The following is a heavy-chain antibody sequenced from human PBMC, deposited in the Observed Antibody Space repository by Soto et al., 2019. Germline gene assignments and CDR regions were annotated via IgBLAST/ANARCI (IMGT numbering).Heavy chain of an antibody. CDR3: AREGYGSGWAGVFDI. CDR1: GFTFSNYW. CDR2: ISVDGGSQ. Sequence: QAQLVESGGGVVQPGRSLRLSCAASGFTFSNYWMHWVRQAPGKGLEWVAGISVDGGSQHYPDAVKGRLTVSRDNSTNTLYLEMKAEDTAVYYCAREGYGSGWAGVFDIWGQGTMVTVSS. J-gene: IGHJ3*02. D-gene: IGHD6-19*01. V-gene: IGHV3-30-3*01.